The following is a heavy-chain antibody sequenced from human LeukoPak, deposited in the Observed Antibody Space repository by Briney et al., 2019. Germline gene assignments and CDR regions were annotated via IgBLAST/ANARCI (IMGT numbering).Heavy chain of an antibody. CDR3: ARRIVNWFDP. CDR2: ISGSGGST. D-gene: IGHD3-22*01. J-gene: IGHJ5*02. CDR1: GFTFSSYA. V-gene: IGHV3-23*01. Sequence: PGGSLRLSCAASGFTFSSYAMSWVRQAPGKGLEWVSAISGSGGSTYYAYSVKGRFTISRDNSKNTLYLQMNSLRAEDTAVYYCARRIVNWFDPWGQGTLVTVSS.